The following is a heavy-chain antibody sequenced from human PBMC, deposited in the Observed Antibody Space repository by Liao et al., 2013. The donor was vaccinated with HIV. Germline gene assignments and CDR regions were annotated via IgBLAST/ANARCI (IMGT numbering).Heavy chain of an antibody. CDR2: IYTSGST. CDR1: GGSISSGSYY. V-gene: IGHV4-61*02. D-gene: IGHD3-16*01. CDR3: ARGGGGXLDY. J-gene: IGHJ4*02. Sequence: QVQLQESGPGLVKPSQTLSLTCTVSGGSISSGSYYWSWIRQPAGKGLEWIGRIYTSGSTNYNPSLKSRVTISVDTSKNQFSLKLSSVTAADTAVYYCARGGGGXLDYWGQGPWSPSPQ.